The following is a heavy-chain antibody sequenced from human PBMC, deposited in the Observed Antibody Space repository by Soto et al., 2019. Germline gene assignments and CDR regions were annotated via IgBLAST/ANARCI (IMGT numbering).Heavy chain of an antibody. V-gene: IGHV3-23*01. Sequence: PGGSLRLSCAASGFTFTTYAMTWVRQAPGKGLEWVSVVSGSGGSTYYADSVRGRFAISRDNSRNTLYLQLNSLRAEDTALYYCAKGRETSGWYGAFDYWGQGALVTVSS. CDR1: GFTFTTYA. CDR2: VSGSGGST. J-gene: IGHJ4*02. CDR3: AKGRETSGWYGAFDY. D-gene: IGHD6-19*01.